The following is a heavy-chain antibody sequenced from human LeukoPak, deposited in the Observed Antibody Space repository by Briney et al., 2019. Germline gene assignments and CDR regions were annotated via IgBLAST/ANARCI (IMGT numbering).Heavy chain of an antibody. CDR1: GGSISSYY. V-gene: IGHV4-59*12. D-gene: IGHD6-19*01. CDR3: ARAYKEQWLVRNWFDP. J-gene: IGHJ5*02. Sequence: SETLSLTCTVSGGSISSYYWSWIRQPPGKGLEWIGYIYYSGSTNYNPSLRSRVTISVDTSKNQFSLKLSSVTAADTAVYYCARAYKEQWLVRNWFDPWGQGTLVTVSS. CDR2: IYYSGST.